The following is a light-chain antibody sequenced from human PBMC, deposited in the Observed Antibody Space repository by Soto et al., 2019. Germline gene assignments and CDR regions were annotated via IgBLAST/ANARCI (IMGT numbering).Light chain of an antibody. Sequence: QSVLPQSPSASGTPGQRVSISCSGSTSNIGTNTVSWYQHVPGTAPKLLIYSNDQRPSAVPGRFSGSKSGTSASLAIIGLLSEDEADYYCATWDDSLNVVFGGGTKLTVL. CDR1: TSNIGTNT. CDR3: ATWDDSLNVV. J-gene: IGLJ2*01. V-gene: IGLV1-44*01. CDR2: SND.